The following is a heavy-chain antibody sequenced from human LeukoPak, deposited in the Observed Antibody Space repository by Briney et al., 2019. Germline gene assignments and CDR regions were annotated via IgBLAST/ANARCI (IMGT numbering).Heavy chain of an antibody. Sequence: SVKVSCKASGYTFTSYDINWVRQATGQGLEWMGGIIPIFGTANYAQKFQGRVTMTEDTSTDTAYMELSSLRSEDTAVYYCATESPNKAAAGTFDYWGQGTLVTVSS. D-gene: IGHD6-13*01. CDR2: IIPIFGTA. CDR3: ATESPNKAAAGTFDY. J-gene: IGHJ4*02. CDR1: GYTFTSYD. V-gene: IGHV1-69*06.